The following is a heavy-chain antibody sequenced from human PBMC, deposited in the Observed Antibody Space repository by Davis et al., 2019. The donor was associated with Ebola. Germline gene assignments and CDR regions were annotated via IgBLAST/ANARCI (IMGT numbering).Heavy chain of an antibody. CDR2: ISGSGGST. CDR3: AKDRGIVVVSQLFQH. CDR1: RFTFSSYA. Sequence: GESLKISCAASRFTFSSYAMSWVRQAPGKGLEWVSAISGSGGSTYYADSVKGRFTISRDNSKNTLYLQMNSLRAEDTAVYYCAKDRGIVVVSQLFQHWGQGTLVTVSS. J-gene: IGHJ1*01. V-gene: IGHV3-23*01. D-gene: IGHD3-22*01.